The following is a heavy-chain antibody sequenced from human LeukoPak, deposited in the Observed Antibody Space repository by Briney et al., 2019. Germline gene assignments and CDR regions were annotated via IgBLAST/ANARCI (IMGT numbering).Heavy chain of an antibody. CDR3: ARDGSAYSYYFDY. CDR1: GFTFSDSY. J-gene: IGHJ4*02. D-gene: IGHD3-22*01. CDR2: ISSSGSSI. V-gene: IGHV3-11*01. Sequence: GGSLRLSCAASGFTFSDSYMSWLRQAPGKGLEWLSYISSSGSSIYYADSVKGRFTISRDSAKNSLYLQMNNLRAEDTAVYYCARDGSAYSYYFDYWGQGTLVTVSS.